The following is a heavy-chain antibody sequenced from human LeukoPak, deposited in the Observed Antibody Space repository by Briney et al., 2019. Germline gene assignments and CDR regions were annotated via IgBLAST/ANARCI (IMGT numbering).Heavy chain of an antibody. D-gene: IGHD3-10*01. CDR2: INPSGGST. Sequence: ASVKVSCKASGYTFTSYYMHWVRRAPGQGLEWMGIINPSGGSTSYAQKFQGRVTMTRDMSTSTVYMELSSLRSEDTAVYYCARDRNYGSGSYSLPDYWGQGTLVTVSP. J-gene: IGHJ4*02. V-gene: IGHV1-46*01. CDR3: ARDRNYGSGSYSLPDY. CDR1: GYTFTSYY.